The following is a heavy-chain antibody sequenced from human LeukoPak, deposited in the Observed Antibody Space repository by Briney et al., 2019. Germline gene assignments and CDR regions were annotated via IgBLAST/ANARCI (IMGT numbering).Heavy chain of an antibody. CDR3: ARGGGARPTDY. J-gene: IGHJ4*02. CDR1: GFFFSNNY. Sequence: GGSLRLSCTASGFFFSNNYMNWVRQAPGKGLEWVSVLYSGGTTYYADSVKGRFTISRDNSKNKLYLQMNSLRVEDTAVYYCARGGGARPTDYWGQGTLVTVSS. CDR2: LYSGGTT. V-gene: IGHV3-53*01. D-gene: IGHD3-10*01.